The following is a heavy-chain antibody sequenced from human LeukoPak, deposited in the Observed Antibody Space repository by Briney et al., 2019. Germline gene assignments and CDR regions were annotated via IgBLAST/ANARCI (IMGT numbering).Heavy chain of an antibody. J-gene: IGHJ1*01. V-gene: IGHV1-2*02. CDR3: ARARRYCSSTSCYIGYFQH. CDR2: INPNSGGT. Sequence: GASVKVSCKASGYTFTSYGISWVRQAPGQGLEWMGWINPNSGGTNYAQKFQGRVTMTRDTSISTAYMELSRLRSDDTAVYYCARARRYCSSTSCYIGYFQHWGQGTLVTVSS. CDR1: GYTFTSYG. D-gene: IGHD2-2*02.